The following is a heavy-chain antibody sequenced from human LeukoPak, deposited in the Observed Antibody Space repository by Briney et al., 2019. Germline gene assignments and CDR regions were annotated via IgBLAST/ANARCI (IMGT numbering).Heavy chain of an antibody. J-gene: IGHJ4*02. CDR1: GGSISSYY. D-gene: IGHD3-22*01. CDR2: IYTSGST. V-gene: IGHV4-4*07. Sequence: SETLSLTCTVSGGSISSYYWSWTRQPAGKGLEWIGRIYTSGSTNYNPSLKSRVTMSVDTSKNQFSLKLSSVTAADTAVYYCARDGYYYDSSGYGPDYWGQGTLVTVSS. CDR3: ARDGYYYDSSGYGPDY.